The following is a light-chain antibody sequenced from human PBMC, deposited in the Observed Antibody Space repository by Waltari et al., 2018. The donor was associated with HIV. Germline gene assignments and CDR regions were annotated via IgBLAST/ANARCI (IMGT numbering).Light chain of an antibody. CDR1: RSDIGTNY. Sequence: QSVLTQPPSTSGTPGQTVTISCSGTRSDIGTNYVYWYQQVPGTAPKLLIYRNIHRPSGVPARFSGSKSVTSASLAISGLRSEDEAHYHCASWDDSLGGRWVFGGGTKLTVL. J-gene: IGLJ3*02. CDR2: RNI. V-gene: IGLV1-47*01. CDR3: ASWDDSLGGRWV.